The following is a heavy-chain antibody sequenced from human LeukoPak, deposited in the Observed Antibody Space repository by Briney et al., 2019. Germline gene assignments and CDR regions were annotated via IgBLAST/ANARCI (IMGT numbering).Heavy chain of an antibody. V-gene: IGHV4-39*07. Sequence: PSETLSLTCTVSGGSISSSSYYWGWLRQPPGKGLEWIGSIYYSGSTYYNPSLKSRVTISVDTSKNQFSLKLSSVTAADTAVYYCARDGIHSWFDPWGQGTLVTVSS. J-gene: IGHJ5*02. CDR1: GGSISSSSYY. CDR3: ARDGIHSWFDP. CDR2: IYYSGST. D-gene: IGHD5-18*01.